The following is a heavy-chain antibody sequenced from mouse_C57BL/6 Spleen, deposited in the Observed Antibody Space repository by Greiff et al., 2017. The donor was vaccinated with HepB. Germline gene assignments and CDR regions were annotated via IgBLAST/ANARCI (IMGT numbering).Heavy chain of an antibody. J-gene: IGHJ4*01. Sequence: EVKVVESGGGLVQPGGSLKLSCAASGFTFSDYYMYWVRQTPEKRLEWVAYISNGGGSTYYPDTVKGRFTISRDNAKNTLYLQMSRLKSEDTAMYYCARHSHYYGSSYDAMDYWGQGTSVTVSS. D-gene: IGHD1-1*01. CDR3: ARHSHYYGSSYDAMDY. V-gene: IGHV5-12*01. CDR1: GFTFSDYY. CDR2: ISNGGGST.